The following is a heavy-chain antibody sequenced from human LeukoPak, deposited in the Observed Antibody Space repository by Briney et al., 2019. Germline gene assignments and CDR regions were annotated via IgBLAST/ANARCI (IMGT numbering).Heavy chain of an antibody. Sequence: ASVKVSCKASGYTFTSYGISWVRQAPGQGLEWMGRISAYNGNTNYARKLQGRVTMTTDTSTSTAYMELRSLRSDDTAVYYCARARVVVVAATDFDYWGQGTLVTVSS. CDR1: GYTFTSYG. V-gene: IGHV1-18*01. CDR2: ISAYNGNT. J-gene: IGHJ4*02. CDR3: ARARVVVVAATDFDY. D-gene: IGHD2-15*01.